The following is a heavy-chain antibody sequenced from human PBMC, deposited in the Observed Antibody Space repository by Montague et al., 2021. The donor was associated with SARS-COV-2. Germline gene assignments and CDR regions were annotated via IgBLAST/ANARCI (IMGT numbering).Heavy chain of an antibody. CDR1: GGSFSGYY. CDR3: ARAIVDVTMMVVVMTGVEHYFDF. J-gene: IGHJ4*02. CDR2: INHSGST. D-gene: IGHD3-22*01. V-gene: IGHV4-34*01. Sequence: SETLSLTCAVDGGSFSGYYCSWIRQPPGKGLEWIGDINHSGSTNYNPSLKSRVSISVDTSKNQFSLKLSSVTAADTAVYYCARAIVDVTMMVVVMTGVEHYFDFWGQGTLVTVSS.